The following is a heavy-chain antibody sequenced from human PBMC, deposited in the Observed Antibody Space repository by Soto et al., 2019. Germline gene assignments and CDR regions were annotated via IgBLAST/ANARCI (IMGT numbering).Heavy chain of an antibody. J-gene: IGHJ5*02. CDR3: ARSRGLVKGGDLWFDP. D-gene: IGHD6-19*01. Sequence: GESLKISCKGSGYSFTSYWIGWVRQMPGKGLEWMGIIYPGDSDTRYSPSFQGQVTISADKSISTAYLQWSSLKASDTAMYYCARSRGLVKGGDLWFDPWGQGTLVTVS. CDR2: IYPGDSDT. CDR1: GYSFTSYW. V-gene: IGHV5-51*01.